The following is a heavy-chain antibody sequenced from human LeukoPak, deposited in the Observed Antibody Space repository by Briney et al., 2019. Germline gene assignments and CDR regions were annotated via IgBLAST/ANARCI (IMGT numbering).Heavy chain of an antibody. CDR2: SYYTGNT. Sequence: PSETLSLTCTVSGGSIRSSYYYWGWIRQPPGKGLERIGSSYYTGNTFYNPSLKSRVTISIDTSNTQFSLKLNSMTAADTAVYYCARLGIAVAHPNFDYWGQGTLVTVSS. D-gene: IGHD6-19*01. V-gene: IGHV4-39*01. J-gene: IGHJ4*02. CDR3: ARLGIAVAHPNFDY. CDR1: GGSIRSSYYY.